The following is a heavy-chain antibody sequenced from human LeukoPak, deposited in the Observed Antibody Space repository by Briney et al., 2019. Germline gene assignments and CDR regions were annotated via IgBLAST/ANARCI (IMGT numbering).Heavy chain of an antibody. Sequence: GGSLRLSCVVSGFTFSTYWMHWVRQAPGKGLVWVSRVDADGSTTIYAASVKGRFTISRDKGINTVYLQMNSLRAEDTAVYYCARGFNGYPFGWWFDPWGQGTLVTVSS. CDR3: ARGFNGYPFGWWFDP. CDR2: VDADGSTT. J-gene: IGHJ5*02. CDR1: GFTFSTYW. V-gene: IGHV3-74*01. D-gene: IGHD3-10*01.